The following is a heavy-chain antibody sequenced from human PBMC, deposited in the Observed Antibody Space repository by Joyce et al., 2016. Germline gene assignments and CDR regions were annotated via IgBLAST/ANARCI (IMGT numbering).Heavy chain of an antibody. CDR2: IRTGSGDM. D-gene: IGHD5-18*01. CDR1: GFTVSSYS. Sequence: EVQLVDSGGGLVQPGGSLRLSCVASGFTVSSYSFNWVRQALGKGLEWSSYIRTGSGDMYYADSGKGRFSISRDNAENSLYLQMNSLRDEDTAVYYCARGHNYGLDFWGQGTLVTVSS. V-gene: IGHV3-48*02. CDR3: ARGHNYGLDF. J-gene: IGHJ4*02.